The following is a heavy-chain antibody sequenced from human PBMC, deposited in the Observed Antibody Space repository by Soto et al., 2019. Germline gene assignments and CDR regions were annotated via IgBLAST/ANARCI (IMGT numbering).Heavy chain of an antibody. Sequence: SQTLSLTCAITGDSVSSNSAGWSWVRQSPSRGLEWLGRTYYRSKWYYEYAVSPRGRITINPDTSKNQYSLQLNSVTPEDTAVYFCARGEQYSGRIFDYWGQGTLVTVSS. V-gene: IGHV6-1*01. CDR2: TYYRSKWYY. D-gene: IGHD1-26*01. CDR1: GDSVSSNSAG. J-gene: IGHJ4*01. CDR3: ARGEQYSGRIFDY.